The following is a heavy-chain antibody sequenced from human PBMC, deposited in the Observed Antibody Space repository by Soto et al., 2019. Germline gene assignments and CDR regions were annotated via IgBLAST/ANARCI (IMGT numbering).Heavy chain of an antibody. CDR2: ISDNGGRT. CDR3: AKRELDDK. J-gene: IGHJ4*02. V-gene: IGHV3-23*01. D-gene: IGHD3-3*02. CDR1: GFTFRSYG. Sequence: EVQLLESGGRFVQPGGSLRLSCAASGFTFRSYGMSWVRQAPGKGLEWISAISDNGGRTDYADSVKGRFTISRDNSKNTLFLQMNTRTAEDTAVYYCAKRELDDKWCQGTLVTVS.